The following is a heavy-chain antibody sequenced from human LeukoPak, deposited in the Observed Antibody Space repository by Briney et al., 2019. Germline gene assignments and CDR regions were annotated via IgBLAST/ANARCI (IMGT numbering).Heavy chain of an antibody. CDR3: AREVITFGGVGFPLSRRYMDV. CDR1: GFTFSSYW. V-gene: IGHV3-7*03. J-gene: IGHJ6*03. Sequence: PGGSLRLSCAASGFTFSSYWMSWVRQAPGKGLEWVANIKQDGSEKYYVDSVKGRFTISRDNAKNSLYLQMNSLRAEDTAVYYCAREVITFGGVGFPLSRRYMDVWGKGTTVTISS. D-gene: IGHD3-16*01. CDR2: IKQDGSEK.